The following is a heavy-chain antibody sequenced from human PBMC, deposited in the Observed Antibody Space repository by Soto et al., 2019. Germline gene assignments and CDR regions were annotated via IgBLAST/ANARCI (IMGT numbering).Heavy chain of an antibody. J-gene: IGHJ4*02. CDR1: GFTFTGHY. CDR2: INPNSGGT. CDR3: AKKGSFSRPSLECLEY. Sequence: ASVKVSCKASGFTFTGHYIHWVRQAPGQGLERTGLINPNSGGTSYAQKFQGRVTMIRDTSITTAHMELSRLSSDDRAVYYCAKKGSFSRPSLECLEYWDPVTLVTVSS. V-gene: IGHV1-2*02. D-gene: IGHD3-3*01.